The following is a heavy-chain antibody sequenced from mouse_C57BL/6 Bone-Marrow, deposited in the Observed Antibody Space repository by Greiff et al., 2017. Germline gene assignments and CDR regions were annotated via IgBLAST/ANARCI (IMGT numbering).Heavy chain of an antibody. D-gene: IGHD1-1*01. V-gene: IGHV1-18*01. CDR3: ASRGSSYFAY. Sequence: EVQLVESGPELVKPGASVKIPCKASGYTFTDYNMDWVKQSHGKSLEWIGDINPNNGGTIYNQKFKGKATLTVDKSSSTAYMELRSLTSEDTAVYYCASRGSSYFAYWGQGTLVTVSA. J-gene: IGHJ3*01. CDR2: INPNNGGT. CDR1: GYTFTDYN.